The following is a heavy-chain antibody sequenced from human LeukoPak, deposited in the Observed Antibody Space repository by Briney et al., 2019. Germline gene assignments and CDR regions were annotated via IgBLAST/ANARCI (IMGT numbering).Heavy chain of an antibody. J-gene: IGHJ6*02. CDR1: GFTVSSNY. Sequence: GGSLRLSCAASGFTVSSNYMSWVRQAPGKGLEWVSVSYSGGSTYYTDSVKGRFTISRDNSKNTLYLQMNSLRAEDTAVYYCAREVLRYFDWLAPYYYYYGMDVWGQGTTVTVSS. D-gene: IGHD3-9*01. CDR3: AREVLRYFDWLAPYYYYYGMDV. CDR2: SYSGGST. V-gene: IGHV3-53*01.